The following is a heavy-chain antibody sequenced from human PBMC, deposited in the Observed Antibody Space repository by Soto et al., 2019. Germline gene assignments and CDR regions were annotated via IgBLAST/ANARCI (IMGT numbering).Heavy chain of an antibody. D-gene: IGHD2-21*02. CDR2: IWYDGSNK. Sequence: PGGSLRLSCATSGFTFSSYGIHWVRQAPGKGLEWVAVIWYDGSNKYYADSVKGRFTISRDNSKNTLYLQMNSLRAEDTAVYYCAKGKYCGGDCYSGEGVYYYYYGMDVWGQGTTVTVSS. CDR1: GFTFSSYG. V-gene: IGHV3-30*02. J-gene: IGHJ6*02. CDR3: AKGKYCGGDCYSGEGVYYYYYGMDV.